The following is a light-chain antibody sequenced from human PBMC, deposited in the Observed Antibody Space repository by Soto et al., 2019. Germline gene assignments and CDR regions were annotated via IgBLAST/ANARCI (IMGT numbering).Light chain of an antibody. Sequence: EIVMTQSPATLSVSPGERATLSSRASQSVSSNLAWYQQKPGQAPRLLIYGASIRATGIPARFSGSGSGTEFTLTISSLQSEDFAVYYCQQYNTWPEFGYGTKVDIK. CDR3: QQYNTWPE. J-gene: IGKJ1*01. CDR2: GAS. V-gene: IGKV3-15*01. CDR1: QSVSSN.